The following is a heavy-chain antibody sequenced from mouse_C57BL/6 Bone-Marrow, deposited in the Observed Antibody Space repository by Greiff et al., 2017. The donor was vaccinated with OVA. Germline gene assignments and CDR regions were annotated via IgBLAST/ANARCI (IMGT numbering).Heavy chain of an antibody. Sequence: VQLKESGPGLVKPSQTVFLTCTVTGISITTGNYRWSWIRQFPGNKLEWIGYIYYSGTITYNPSLTSRTTITRDTPKNQFFLEMNSLTAEDTATYYCARGRIYYDYERYFDVWGTGTTVTVSS. CDR3: ARGRIYYDYERYFDV. D-gene: IGHD2-4*01. J-gene: IGHJ1*03. CDR1: GISITTGNYR. CDR2: IYYSGTI. V-gene: IGHV3-5*01.